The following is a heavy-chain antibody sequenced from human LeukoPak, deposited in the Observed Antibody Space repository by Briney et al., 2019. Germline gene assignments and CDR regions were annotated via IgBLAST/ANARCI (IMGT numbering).Heavy chain of an antibody. D-gene: IGHD3-9*01. J-gene: IGHJ4*02. Sequence: GGSLRLSCAASGFTFSNAWMSWVRQAPGKGLESVGRIKSKTDGGTTDYAAPVKGRFTISRDDSKNTLYLQMNSLKTEDTAVYYCTTGGVLRYFDPTYYFDYWGQGTLVTVSS. CDR1: GFTFSNAW. CDR3: TTGGVLRYFDPTYYFDY. CDR2: IKSKTDGGTT. V-gene: IGHV3-15*01.